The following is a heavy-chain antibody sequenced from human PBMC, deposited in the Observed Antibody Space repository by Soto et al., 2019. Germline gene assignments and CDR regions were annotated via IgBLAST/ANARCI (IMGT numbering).Heavy chain of an antibody. CDR1: GGPISSYY. Sequence: QVQLQESGPGLVKPSETLSLTSIVSGGPISSYYWSWIRQPPGKGLEWLGYIYYTGSTKYNPSLESRVTIAVDTSKSQFCLRLTSVSAADPAVYYCAGSDCVWGSYRLLHWGQGTRVTVSS. V-gene: IGHV4-59*13. D-gene: IGHD3-16*02. CDR2: IYYTGST. CDR3: AGSDCVWGSYRLLH. J-gene: IGHJ4*02.